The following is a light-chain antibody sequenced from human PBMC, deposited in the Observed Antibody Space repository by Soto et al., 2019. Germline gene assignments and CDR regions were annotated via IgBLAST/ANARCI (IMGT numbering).Light chain of an antibody. CDR1: QSLLHITGETF. CDR2: EVS. V-gene: IGKV2D-29*02. Sequence: VITQITGSLSVGPGRQTSVSSKSSQSLLHITGETFLFWYLQKPGQSPQLLIYEVSTRVSGVPDRFSGSGSGTDFTLEISRVETDDVGIYYCMQSTQLPPTFGQGTRLEI. J-gene: IGKJ5*01. CDR3: MQSTQLPPT.